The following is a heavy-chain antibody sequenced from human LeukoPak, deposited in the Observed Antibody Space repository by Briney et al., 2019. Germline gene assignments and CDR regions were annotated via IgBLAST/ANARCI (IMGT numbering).Heavy chain of an antibody. J-gene: IGHJ4*02. CDR3: ARGYDSSGYYYYFDS. D-gene: IGHD3-22*01. V-gene: IGHV1-69*04. CDR1: GGTFSSYA. Sequence: SVKVSCKASGGTFSSYAISWVRQAPGQGLEWMGRIIPILGIANYAQKFQGRVTITADKSTSTAYMELSSLRSEDTAVYYCARGYDSSGYYYYFDSWGQGTLVTVSS. CDR2: IIPILGIA.